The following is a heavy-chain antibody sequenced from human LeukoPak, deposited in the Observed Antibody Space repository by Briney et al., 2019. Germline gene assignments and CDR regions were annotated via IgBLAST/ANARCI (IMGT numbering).Heavy chain of an antibody. CDR1: GGTFSSYA. CDR3: ASPYYDFWSGNPHFDY. J-gene: IGHJ4*02. CDR2: IIPIFGTA. D-gene: IGHD3-3*01. V-gene: IGHV1-69*13. Sequence: GASVKVSCKASGGTFSSYAISWVRQAPGQGLEWMGGIIPIFGTANYAQKFQGRVTITADESTSTAYMELSSLRSEDTAVYYCASPYYDFWSGNPHFDYWGQGTLVTVSS.